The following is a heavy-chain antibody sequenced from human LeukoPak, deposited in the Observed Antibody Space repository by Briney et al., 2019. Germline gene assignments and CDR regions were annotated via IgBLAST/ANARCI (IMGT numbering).Heavy chain of an antibody. D-gene: IGHD6-13*01. CDR1: GFTFSSYA. V-gene: IGHV3-21*01. Sequence: NPGGSLRLSCAASGFTFSSYAMSWVRQAPGKGLEWVSSISSSSSSIYYADSVKGRFTISRDNAKNSLYLQMNSLRAEDTAVYYCARDLSRTVAAGSYFDYWGQGTLVTVSS. CDR3: ARDLSRTVAAGSYFDY. CDR2: ISSSSSSI. J-gene: IGHJ4*02.